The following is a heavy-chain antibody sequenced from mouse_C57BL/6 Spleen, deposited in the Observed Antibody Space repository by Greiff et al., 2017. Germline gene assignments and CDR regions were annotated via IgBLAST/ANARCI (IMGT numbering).Heavy chain of an antibody. Sequence: VMLVESGPGLVAPSQSLSITCTVSGFSLTSYAISWVRQPPGKGLEWLGVIWTGGGTNYNSAHKSRLSISKDNSKSQVFLKMNSLQTDDTARYYCDRTGDYDGRSWFAYWGQGTLVTVSA. CDR2: IWTGGGT. D-gene: IGHD2-4*01. CDR3: DRTGDYDGRSWFAY. CDR1: GFSLTSYA. V-gene: IGHV2-9-1*01. J-gene: IGHJ3*01.